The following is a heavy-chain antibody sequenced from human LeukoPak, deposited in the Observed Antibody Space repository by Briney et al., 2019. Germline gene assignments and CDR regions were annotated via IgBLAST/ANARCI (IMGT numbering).Heavy chain of an antibody. V-gene: IGHV3-48*02. CDR1: GFIFSSYS. D-gene: IGHD3-3*01. Sequence: GGSLRLSCVGSGFIFSSYSLNWVRQAPGKGLEWVSYISGSSNTIYYADSVKGRFTISRDNAKNSLYLQMNSLRDEDTAVYYCAPNFWSGYLTDYWGQGTLATVSS. CDR2: ISGSSNTI. CDR3: APNFWSGYLTDY. J-gene: IGHJ4*02.